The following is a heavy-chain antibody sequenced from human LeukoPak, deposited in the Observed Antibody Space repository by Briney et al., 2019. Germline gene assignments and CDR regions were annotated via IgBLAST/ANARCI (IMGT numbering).Heavy chain of an antibody. CDR3: ERGTGCSSTSCHQGWFDP. J-gene: IGHJ5*02. CDR2: INHSGST. Sequence: PSETLSLTCAVYGGSFSGYYWSWIRQPPGKGLEWIGEINHSGSTNYNPSLKSRVTISVDTSKDQFSLKLSSVTAADTAVYYCERGTGCSSTSCHQGWFDPWGQGTLVTVSS. CDR1: GGSFSGYY. D-gene: IGHD2-2*01. V-gene: IGHV4-34*01.